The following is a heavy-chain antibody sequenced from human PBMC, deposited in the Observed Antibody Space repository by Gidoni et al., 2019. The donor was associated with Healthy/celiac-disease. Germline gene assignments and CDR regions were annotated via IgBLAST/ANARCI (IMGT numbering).Heavy chain of an antibody. Sequence: TFSSYAISWVRQAPGQGLEWMGGIIPIFGTANYAQKFQGRVTITADESTSTAYMELSSLRSEDTAVYYCARGGRYYDSSGYPWDGMDVWGQGTTVTVSS. D-gene: IGHD3-22*01. V-gene: IGHV1-69*01. CDR3: ARGGRYYDSSGYPWDGMDV. CDR1: TFSSYA. CDR2: IIPIFGTA. J-gene: IGHJ6*02.